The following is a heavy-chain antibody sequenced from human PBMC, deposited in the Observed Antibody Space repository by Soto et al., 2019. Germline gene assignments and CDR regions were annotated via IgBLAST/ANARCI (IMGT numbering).Heavy chain of an antibody. CDR2: INHSGST. CDR1: GGSFSGYY. Sequence: SETLSLTCAVYGGSFSGYYWSWIRQPPGKGLEWIGEINHSGSTNYNPSLKSRVTISVDTSKNQFSLKLSSVTAADTAVYYCARAIRYSTVAGTYYYYGMDVWGQGTTVTVSS. J-gene: IGHJ6*02. CDR3: ARAIRYSTVAGTYYYYGMDV. V-gene: IGHV4-34*01. D-gene: IGHD6-19*01.